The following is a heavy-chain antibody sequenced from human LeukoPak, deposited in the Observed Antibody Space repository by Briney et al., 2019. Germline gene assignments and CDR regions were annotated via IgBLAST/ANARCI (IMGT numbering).Heavy chain of an antibody. CDR2: ISYDGSNK. Sequence: GGSLRLSCAASGFTFSSYAMHWVRQAPGKGLEWVAVISYDGSNKYYADSVKGRFTISRDNSKNTLYLQMNSLRAEDTAVYYCAKDRIAAAEDYFDYWGQGTLVTVSS. V-gene: IGHV3-30-3*01. D-gene: IGHD6-13*01. J-gene: IGHJ4*02. CDR3: AKDRIAAAEDYFDY. CDR1: GFTFSSYA.